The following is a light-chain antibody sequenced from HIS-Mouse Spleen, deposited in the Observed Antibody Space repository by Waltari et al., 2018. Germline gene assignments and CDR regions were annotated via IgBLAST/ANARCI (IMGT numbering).Light chain of an antibody. Sequence: EIVMTQSPATLSVSPGERATLSCRASQSVSSNLAWYQQKPGQAPRLLIYGASTRATGIPARFSGSGSGTEFTLTISSMQSEDFAVYYCQQLNSSPPTFGQGTKVEIK. CDR1: QSVSSN. V-gene: IGKV3-15*01. CDR3: QQLNSSPPT. J-gene: IGKJ1*01. CDR2: GAS.